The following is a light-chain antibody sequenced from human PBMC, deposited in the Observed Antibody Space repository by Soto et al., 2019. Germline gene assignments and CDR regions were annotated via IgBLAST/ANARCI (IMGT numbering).Light chain of an antibody. Sequence: QSVLTQPASVSGSPGQSITISCTGTRSDFGRNNFFSWYQQHPGKAPKLMIYEGSKRPSGVSDRFSGSKSGNTASLTISVLQAEDEADYYCSSYAGATTHYVFGIGTKVTVL. CDR3: SSYAGATTHYV. V-gene: IGLV2-23*01. CDR2: EGS. CDR1: RSDFGRNNF. J-gene: IGLJ1*01.